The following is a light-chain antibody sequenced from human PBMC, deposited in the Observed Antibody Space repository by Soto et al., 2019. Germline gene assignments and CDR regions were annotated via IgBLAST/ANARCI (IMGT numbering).Light chain of an antibody. Sequence: DIQMTQSPSSLSASVGDRVTITCQASQDIRKYLNWYQQKPGKAPKLLIYDASNLETGVPSRFSGSGSGTDFTFTISSLQPEDIATYYCQQYDNLSWTFGQGTKVEIK. CDR2: DAS. CDR1: QDIRKY. J-gene: IGKJ1*01. V-gene: IGKV1-33*01. CDR3: QQYDNLSWT.